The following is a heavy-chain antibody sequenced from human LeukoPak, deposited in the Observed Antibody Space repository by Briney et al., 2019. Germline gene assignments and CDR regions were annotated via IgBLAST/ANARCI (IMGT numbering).Heavy chain of an antibody. D-gene: IGHD2-2*01. CDR3: ARGGRYCSSTSCYVSNGMDV. J-gene: IGHJ6*02. CDR1: GGTFSSYA. Sequence: SVKVSCKASGGTFSSYAISWVRQAPGQGLEWMGGIIPIFGTANYAQKFQGRVTITADESTSTAYMELSSLRSEDTAVYYCARGGRYCSSTSCYVSNGMDVWGQGTTVTVSS. CDR2: IIPIFGTA. V-gene: IGHV1-69*13.